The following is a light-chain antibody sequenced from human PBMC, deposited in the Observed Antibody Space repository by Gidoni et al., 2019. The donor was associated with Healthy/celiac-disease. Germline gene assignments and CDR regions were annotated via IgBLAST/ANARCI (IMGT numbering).Light chain of an antibody. Sequence: QSALTQPASVSGSPGRAITISCTGTSSDVGGYNYVSGYQQHPGKAPQLMIYEVSNRPSGVSNRFSGSKSGNTASLTISGLQAEDEADYYCSSYTSSSTLDVVFGGGTKLTVL. J-gene: IGLJ2*01. CDR3: SSYTSSSTLDVV. V-gene: IGLV2-14*01. CDR2: EVS. CDR1: SSDVGGYNY.